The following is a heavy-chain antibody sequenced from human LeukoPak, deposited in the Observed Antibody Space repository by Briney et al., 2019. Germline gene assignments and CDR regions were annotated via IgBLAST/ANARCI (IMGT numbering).Heavy chain of an antibody. CDR1: GFTVSSNY. CDR3: ARDARSSSPRKFDI. D-gene: IGHD6-13*01. Sequence: GGSLRLSCAASGFTVSSNYMSWVRQAPGKGLEWVSVIYSGGSTYYADSVKGRFTISRDNSKNTLYPQMNSLRAEDTAVYYCARDARSSSPRKFDIWAKGQWSPSLQ. V-gene: IGHV3-66*02. CDR2: IYSGGST. J-gene: IGHJ3*02.